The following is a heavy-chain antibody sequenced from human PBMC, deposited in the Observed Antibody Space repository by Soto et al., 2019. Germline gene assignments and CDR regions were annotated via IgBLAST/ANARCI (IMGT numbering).Heavy chain of an antibody. J-gene: IGHJ5*02. CDR2: TKNDGIIT. V-gene: IGHV3-74*01. CDR1: GFTFSGYP. Sequence: GGSLTLSCSASGFTFSGYPLPCVRQAPGKGLVWFSRTKNDGIITSYADSVKVRFTISRDTTKTTLYLQMNSLRAEDTAVYYCANSDWFDPWGQGTLVTVSS. CDR3: ANSDWFDP. D-gene: IGHD1-1*01.